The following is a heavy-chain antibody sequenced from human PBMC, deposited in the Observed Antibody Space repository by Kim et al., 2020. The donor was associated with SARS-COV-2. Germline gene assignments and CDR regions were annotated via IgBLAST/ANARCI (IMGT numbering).Heavy chain of an antibody. CDR2: DGVSR. D-gene: IGHD2-15*01. Sequence: DGVSRYYADAVQGRFTTSRDNANNMVYLQMNSLRVDDTAIYYCTSIVEYWCQGALVTVSS. V-gene: IGHV3-74*01. CDR3: TSIVEY. J-gene: IGHJ4*02.